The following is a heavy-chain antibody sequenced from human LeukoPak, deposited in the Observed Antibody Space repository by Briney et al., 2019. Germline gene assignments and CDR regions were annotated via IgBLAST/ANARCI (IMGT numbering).Heavy chain of an antibody. V-gene: IGHV4-39*07. CDR2: IYYSGRT. D-gene: IGHD3-10*01. J-gene: IGHJ4*02. CDR3: ARDLFGSGDY. CDR1: GGSISSSSYY. Sequence: PSETLSLTCTVSGGSISSSSYYWGWIRQPPGKGLEWIGSIYYSGRTYYNPSLKSRVTISVDKSKNQFSLKLSSVTAADTAVYYCARDLFGSGDYWGQGTLVTVSS.